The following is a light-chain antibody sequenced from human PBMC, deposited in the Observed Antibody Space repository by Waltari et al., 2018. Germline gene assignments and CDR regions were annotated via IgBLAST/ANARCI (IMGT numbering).Light chain of an antibody. J-gene: IGLJ2*01. CDR1: SSDIGRYNF. CDR3: CSYVDDDSVV. V-gene: IGLV2-23*02. CDR2: DVT. Sequence: QSALTQPAFLSGSPGQSVTVSCTGTSSDIGRYNFVSWYQHHPGKAPKLIIYDVTKRPPGVSYRFAGSKSGITASLTISGLQAEDEGHYYCCSYVDDDSVVFGGGTKLTVL.